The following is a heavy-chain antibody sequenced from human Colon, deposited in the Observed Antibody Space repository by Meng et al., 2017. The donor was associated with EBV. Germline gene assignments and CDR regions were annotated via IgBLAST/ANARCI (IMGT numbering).Heavy chain of an antibody. D-gene: IGHD3-10*01. V-gene: IGHV4-34*01. Sequence: QVQQQRCGAGLLKPSETLSRSCAVYGGSFRDYYWTWIRHPPGKGLEWIGEIDHRGNTKYNPSLKSRVTISLDTSKKQFSLKVSSVTAADSAVYYCARRGPSGNFSPWSQGALVTVSS. J-gene: IGHJ5*02. CDR2: IDHRGNT. CDR3: ARRGPSGNFSP. CDR1: GGSFRDYY.